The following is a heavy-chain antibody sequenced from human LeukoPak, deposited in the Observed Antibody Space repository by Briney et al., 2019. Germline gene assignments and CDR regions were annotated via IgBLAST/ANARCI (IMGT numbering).Heavy chain of an antibody. CDR2: ISSSSSYI. J-gene: IGHJ6*03. CDR3: ARLWRVVYYMDV. CDR1: GFTFSSYS. V-gene: IGHV3-21*01. Sequence: GGSLRLSCAASGFTFSSYSMNWVRQAPGKGLEWVSSISSSSSYIYYADSVKGRFTISRDNAKNSLYLQMNSLRAEDTAVYYCARLWRVVYYMDVWGKGTTVTVSS. D-gene: IGHD3-3*01.